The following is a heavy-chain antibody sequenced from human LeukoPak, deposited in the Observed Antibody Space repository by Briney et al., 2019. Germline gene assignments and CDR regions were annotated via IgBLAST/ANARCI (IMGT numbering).Heavy chain of an antibody. CDR3: ARDSFSPYSSSWYDGDGFDI. CDR2: ISSSSSYI. D-gene: IGHD6-13*01. J-gene: IGHJ3*02. Sequence: GGSLRLSCAASGFTFSSYSMNWVRQAPGKGLEWVSSISSSSSYIYYAVSVKGRFTISRDNAKNSLYLQMNSLRAEDTAVYYCARDSFSPYSSSWYDGDGFDIWGQGTMVTVSS. V-gene: IGHV3-21*01. CDR1: GFTFSSYS.